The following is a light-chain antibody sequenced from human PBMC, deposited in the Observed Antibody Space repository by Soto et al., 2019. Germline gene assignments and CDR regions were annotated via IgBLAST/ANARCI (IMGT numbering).Light chain of an antibody. V-gene: IGKV3-20*01. CDR3: HQYGRLSYT. CDR2: AAS. CDR1: QSVSSSH. J-gene: IGKJ2*01. Sequence: EIVLTQSPGTLSLSPGERATLSCRASQSVSSSHLAWYQQKPGQAPRLLIYAASSRAAGIPDRFSGSGSGTDFTLTIRRLEPEDFAVYYCHQYGRLSYTFGQGNKLEIK.